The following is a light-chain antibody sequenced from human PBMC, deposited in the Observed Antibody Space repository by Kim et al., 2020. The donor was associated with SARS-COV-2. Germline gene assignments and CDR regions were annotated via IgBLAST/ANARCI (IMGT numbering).Light chain of an antibody. J-gene: IGLJ3*02. CDR3: NSRDSSVNHLV. V-gene: IGLV3-19*01. Sequence: SSELTQDPAVSVALGQTVRITCQGDNLRSYYAGWYQQKPGQAPILVIYGENNRPSGIPDRFSGSSSGNTASLTITGAQAEDEADYYCNSRDSSVNHLVFGGGTKLTVL. CDR2: GEN. CDR1: NLRSYY.